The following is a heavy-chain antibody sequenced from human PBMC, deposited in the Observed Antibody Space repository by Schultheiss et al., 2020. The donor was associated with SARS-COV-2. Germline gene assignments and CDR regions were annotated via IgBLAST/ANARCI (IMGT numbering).Heavy chain of an antibody. CDR2: ISSSGSTI. Sequence: GGSLRLSCAASGFTFSRYEMNWVRQAPGKGLEWVSYISSSGSTIYYAGSVKGRFTISRDNTKNSLYLQMNSLRAEDTAVYYCARTTSSSWTKIQSNWFDPWGQGTLVTVSS. D-gene: IGHD6-13*01. CDR3: ARTTSSSWTKIQSNWFDP. CDR1: GFTFSRYE. V-gene: IGHV3-48*03. J-gene: IGHJ5*02.